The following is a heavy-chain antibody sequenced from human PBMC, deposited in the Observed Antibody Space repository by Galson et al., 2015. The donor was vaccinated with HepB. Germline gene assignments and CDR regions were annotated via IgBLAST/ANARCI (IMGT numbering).Heavy chain of an antibody. CDR1: GFTFSSYW. CDR3: AGQATVTTEVQPNYYYYGMGV. Sequence: SLRLSCAASGFTFSSYWMSWVRQAPGKGLEWVANIKQDGSEKYYVDSVKGRFTISRDNAKNSLYLQMNSLRAEDTAVYYCAGQATVTTEVQPNYYYYGMGVWGQGTTVTVSS. J-gene: IGHJ6*02. D-gene: IGHD4-17*01. V-gene: IGHV3-7*03. CDR2: IKQDGSEK.